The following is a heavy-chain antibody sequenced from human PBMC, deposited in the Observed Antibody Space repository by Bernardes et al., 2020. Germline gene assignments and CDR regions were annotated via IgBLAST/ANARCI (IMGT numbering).Heavy chain of an antibody. V-gene: IGHV3-30-3*01. D-gene: IGHD3-3*01. CDR2: ISYDGSNK. CDR1: GFTFSSYA. CDR3: ARDLTFLEWLSDYGMDV. Sequence: GGSLRLSCAASGFTFSSYAMHWVRQAPGKGLEWVAVISYDGSNKYYADSVKGRFTISRDNSKNTLYLQMNSLRAEDTAVYYCARDLTFLEWLSDYGMDVWGQGTTVTVSS. J-gene: IGHJ6*02.